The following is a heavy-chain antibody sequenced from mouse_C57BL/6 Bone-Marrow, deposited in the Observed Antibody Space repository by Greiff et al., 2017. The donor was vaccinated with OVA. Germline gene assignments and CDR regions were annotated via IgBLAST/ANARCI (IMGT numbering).Heavy chain of an antibody. J-gene: IGHJ4*01. CDR3: VRTPYFEDYYAMDY. V-gene: IGHV10-1*01. D-gene: IGHD1-1*01. CDR2: IRSKSNNYAT. Sequence: EVQVVESGGGLVQPKGSLKLSCAASGFSFSTYAMNWVRQAPGKGLEWVARIRSKSNNYATYYADSVKDRFTISRDDSESMLYLQMNNLKTEDTAMYYCVRTPYFEDYYAMDYWGQGTSVTVSS. CDR1: GFSFSTYA.